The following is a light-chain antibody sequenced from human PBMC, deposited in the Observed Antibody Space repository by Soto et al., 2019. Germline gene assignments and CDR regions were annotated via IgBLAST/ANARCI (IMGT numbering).Light chain of an antibody. V-gene: IGKV3-15*01. J-gene: IGKJ1*01. CDR2: GAS. CDR3: QQYNNWPWT. Sequence: ELVLTQSPGTLSLSPGGRSALSGLASQSISDTLAWYQQKPGQAHRLLIHGASTRAPGFPARFSGSGSGTDFTLTISSLQSEDFAVYYCQQYNNWPWTFGQGTKVDIK. CDR1: QSISDT.